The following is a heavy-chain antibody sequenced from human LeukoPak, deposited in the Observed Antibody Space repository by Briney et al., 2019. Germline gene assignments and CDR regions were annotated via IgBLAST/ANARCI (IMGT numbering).Heavy chain of an antibody. CDR3: VKSAGFDWLSPLDAFDI. Sequence: GGSLRLSCAASGFTFSSYAMSWVRQAPGKGLEWVSSISGFSGGTYYADSVKGRFTISRDNSKDTLYLQMSSLRAEDTTVYYCVKSAGFDWLSPLDAFDIWGQGTMVTVSS. CDR2: ISGFSGGT. J-gene: IGHJ3*02. D-gene: IGHD3-9*01. V-gene: IGHV3-23*01. CDR1: GFTFSSYA.